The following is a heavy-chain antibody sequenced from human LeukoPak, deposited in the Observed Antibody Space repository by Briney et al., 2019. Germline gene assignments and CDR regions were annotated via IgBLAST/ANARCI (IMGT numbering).Heavy chain of an antibody. D-gene: IGHD6-13*01. CDR2: IYYSGST. Sequence: SETLSLTCTVSGGSISSYYWSWIRQPPGKGLEWIGYIYYSGSTNYNPSLKSRVTISVDTSKNQFSLKLSSVTAADTAVYYCARASLAARYYYYYYTDVWGKGTTVTVSS. CDR1: GGSISSYY. J-gene: IGHJ6*03. CDR3: ARASLAARYYYYYYTDV. V-gene: IGHV4-59*01.